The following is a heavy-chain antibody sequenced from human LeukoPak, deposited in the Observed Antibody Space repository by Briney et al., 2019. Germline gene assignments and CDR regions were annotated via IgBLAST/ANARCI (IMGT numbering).Heavy chain of an antibody. CDR1: RYTFTGYY. J-gene: IGHJ5*02. V-gene: IGHV1-2*02. D-gene: IGHD5-18*01. CDR3: ARSPGLDTAVVNRP. Sequence: ASVKVSCKTSRYTFTGYYIHWVRQAPGQGLEWMGWINPNSGGTNYAQNFQGRVTMTRDTSINTAYMELGRLRSDDTAVYYCARSPGLDTAVVNRPWGQGTLITVSS. CDR2: INPNSGGT.